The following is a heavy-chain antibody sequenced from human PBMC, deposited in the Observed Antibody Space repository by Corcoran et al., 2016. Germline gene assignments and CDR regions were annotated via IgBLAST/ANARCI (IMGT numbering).Heavy chain of an antibody. V-gene: IGHV1-69*01. J-gene: IGHJ6*02. CDR1: GGTFSSYA. Sequence: QVQLVQSGAEVKKPGSSVKVSCKASGGTFSSYAISWVRQAPGQGLEWMGGIIPIFGTANYAQKFQGRVTITADESTSTAYMELSSLRSEDTAVYYCARPISGSGYYDYYYYYGMDVWGQGTTVTGSS. CDR2: IIPIFGTA. CDR3: ARPISGSGYYDYYYYYGMDV. D-gene: IGHD3-22*01.